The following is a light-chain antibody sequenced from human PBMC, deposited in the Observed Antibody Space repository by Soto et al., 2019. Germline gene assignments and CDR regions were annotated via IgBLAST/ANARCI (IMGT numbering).Light chain of an antibody. Sequence: DTVLTQSPAALSLSPGETATLSCRASKSVRGHLAWYQHKPGQAPRLLIYDASYRATGVPLRFSGSGSGTDFTLTISSLESGDSATYYCQQRSDWPPITFGQGTRLEIK. CDR3: QQRSDWPPIT. J-gene: IGKJ5*01. CDR2: DAS. V-gene: IGKV3-11*01. CDR1: KSVRGH.